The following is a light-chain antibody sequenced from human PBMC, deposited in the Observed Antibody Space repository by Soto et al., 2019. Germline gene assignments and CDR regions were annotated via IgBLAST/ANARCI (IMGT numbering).Light chain of an antibody. CDR2: GTS. V-gene: IGKV3-20*01. CDR3: QQFGNSTWT. J-gene: IGKJ1*01. CDR1: QSVPSTY. Sequence: VLSQSPGRLSLSPGERATLSCRASQSVPSTYFAWYQQKSGQPHRLLISGTSNRATGIPDRFSGSGSGRDFTLTTSRLEPEDFAVYFCQQFGNSTWTFGQGIKVDIX.